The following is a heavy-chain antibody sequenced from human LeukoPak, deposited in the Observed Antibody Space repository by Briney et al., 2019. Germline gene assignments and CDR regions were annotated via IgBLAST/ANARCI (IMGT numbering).Heavy chain of an antibody. CDR1: GGSISSGGYY. V-gene: IGHV4-31*03. J-gene: IGHJ4*02. Sequence: SETLSLTCTVSGGSISSGGYYWSWIRQHPGKGLEWIGHIYYSGSTYYNPSLKSRVTISVDTSKNQFSLKLSSVTAADTAVYYCASLNRDGYNTPWYWGQGTLVTVSS. D-gene: IGHD5-24*01. CDR2: IYYSGST. CDR3: ASLNRDGYNTPWY.